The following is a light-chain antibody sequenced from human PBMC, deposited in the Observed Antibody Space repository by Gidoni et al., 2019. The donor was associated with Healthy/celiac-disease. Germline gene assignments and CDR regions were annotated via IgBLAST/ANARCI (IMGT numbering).Light chain of an antibody. CDR3: QAWDSSTYV. CDR2: QDS. CDR1: KLGDKY. Sequence: YELHQPPSVSVSPGQTASITCSGDKLGDKYACWSQPKPGQSPVLVIYQDSKRPSGIPERFSGSTSGNTATLTISGTQAMDEADYYCQAWDSSTYVFGTGTKATVL. V-gene: IGLV3-1*01. J-gene: IGLJ1*01.